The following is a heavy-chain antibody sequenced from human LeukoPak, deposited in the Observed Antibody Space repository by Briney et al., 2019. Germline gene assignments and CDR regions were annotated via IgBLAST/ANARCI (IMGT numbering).Heavy chain of an antibody. CDR2: IYYSGNT. CDR1: GASIISSGYY. J-gene: IGHJ5*01. V-gene: IGHV4-39*01. D-gene: IGHD2-2*01. Sequence: SETLSLTCTVSGASIISSGYYWGWIRQPPGKGLDCIGSIYYSGNTFYNPSLKSRVTISVDTSKNQFSLRLSSVTAADTAVYYCARSFCTSTNCYTNWFDSCGQGTLVTVSS. CDR3: ARSFCTSTNCYTNWFDS.